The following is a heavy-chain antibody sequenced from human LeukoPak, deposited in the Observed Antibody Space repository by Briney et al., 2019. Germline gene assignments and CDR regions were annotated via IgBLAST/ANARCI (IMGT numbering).Heavy chain of an antibody. CDR3: ARDAYLFDY. D-gene: IGHD2-2*01. Sequence: GGSLRLSCAASGFTFNNYWMHWVRQAPGKGLVWVSRIKSDGQITTYADSVKGRFTISRDNSKNTLYLQMNSLRAEDTAVYYCARDAYLFDYWGQGTLVTVSS. J-gene: IGHJ4*02. V-gene: IGHV3-74*01. CDR1: GFTFNNYW. CDR2: IKSDGQIT.